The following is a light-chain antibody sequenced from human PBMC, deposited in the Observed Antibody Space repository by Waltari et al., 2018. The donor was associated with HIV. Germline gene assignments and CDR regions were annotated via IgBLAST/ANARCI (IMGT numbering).Light chain of an antibody. V-gene: IGKV1-13*02. CDR1: QCIGTA. Sequence: AIQLTQSPSSLSASAGDRGTITCRTSQCIGTALAWYQQKPGKVPKLLIYDASNVESGVPSRFSGSGVGTDFTLTISSLQPEDIATYYCQQFVAYPSLFGGGAKVEI. CDR2: DAS. CDR3: QQFVAYPSL. J-gene: IGKJ4*01.